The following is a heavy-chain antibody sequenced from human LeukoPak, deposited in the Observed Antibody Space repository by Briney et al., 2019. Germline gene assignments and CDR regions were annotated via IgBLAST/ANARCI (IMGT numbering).Heavy chain of an antibody. CDR1: GGSFSGYY. CDR2: INHSGST. CDR3: ARGIAAAVYYYYYYMDV. J-gene: IGHJ6*03. V-gene: IGHV4-34*01. D-gene: IGHD6-13*01. Sequence: SETLSLTCAVYGGSFSGYYWSWIHQPPGKGLEWIGEINHSGSTNYNPSLKSRVTISVDTSKNQFSLKLSSVTAADTAVYYCARGIAAAVYYYYYYMDVWGKGTTVTVSS.